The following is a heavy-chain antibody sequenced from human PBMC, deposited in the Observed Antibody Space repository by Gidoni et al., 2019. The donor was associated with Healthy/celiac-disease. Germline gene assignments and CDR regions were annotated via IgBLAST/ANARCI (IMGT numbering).Heavy chain of an antibody. Sequence: QVQLVQSGAEVKKPGASVKVSCKASGYPFTSYAMHWVRQAPGQRLEWMGGINAGNGNTKYSQKFQGRVTITRDTSASTAYMELSSLRSEDTAVYYCARETVAAKGAFDYWGQGTLVTVSS. D-gene: IGHD6-19*01. V-gene: IGHV1-3*01. J-gene: IGHJ4*02. CDR3: ARETVAAKGAFDY. CDR1: GYPFTSYA. CDR2: INAGNGNT.